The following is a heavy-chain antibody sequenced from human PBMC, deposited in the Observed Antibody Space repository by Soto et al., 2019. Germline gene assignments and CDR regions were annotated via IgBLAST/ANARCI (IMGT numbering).Heavy chain of an antibody. CDR3: AREFFKGPDS. J-gene: IGHJ4*02. D-gene: IGHD3-3*01. CDR1: GFTFSSYA. CDR2: ISYDGSIK. V-gene: IGHV3-30-3*01. Sequence: QVQVVESGGGVVQPGRSLRLSCAASGFTFSSYAMHWARQAPGKGPEWVAVISYDGSIKYYADSVKGRFNISRDNSKNTLYLQMNSLRAEDTAVYYCAREFFKGPDSWGQGTLVTVSS.